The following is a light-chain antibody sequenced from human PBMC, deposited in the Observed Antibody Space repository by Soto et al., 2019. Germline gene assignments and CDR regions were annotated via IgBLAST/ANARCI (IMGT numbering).Light chain of an antibody. CDR2: GAS. CDR1: PPIANW. CDR3: QQASDPPYT. V-gene: IGKV1-12*01. J-gene: IGKJ2*01. Sequence: DIQMTPSPSSLSVSVGERVTITCRASPPIANWLAWYQQRPGHAPELLIHGASTLHSGVPPRFSGTGYGTDFTLTITSLQPEDLATYFCQQASDPPYTFGQGTKLEI.